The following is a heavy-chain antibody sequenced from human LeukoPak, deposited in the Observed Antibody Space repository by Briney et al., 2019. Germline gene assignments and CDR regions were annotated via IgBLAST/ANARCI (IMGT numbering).Heavy chain of an antibody. Sequence: VASVKVSCKASSYTFTNFGINWVRQAPGQRLEWMGWINAGNGNTKYSQKFQGRVTITRDTSASTAYMELSSLRSEDTAVYYCARAKGRYFDWFPDYWGQGTLVTVSS. CDR1: SYTFTNFG. CDR3: ARAKGRYFDWFPDY. CDR2: INAGNGNT. D-gene: IGHD3-9*01. J-gene: IGHJ4*02. V-gene: IGHV1-3*01.